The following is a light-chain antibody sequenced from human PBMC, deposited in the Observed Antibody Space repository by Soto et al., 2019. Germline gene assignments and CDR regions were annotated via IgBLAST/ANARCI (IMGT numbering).Light chain of an antibody. CDR3: QQYKDWRT. Sequence: IVMTQSPATLSVSPGERATLSCRASQTIDNKLAWYQQRPCQAPRLLIDGASIRDAGIPARFSVSGSGTEFTLTISALQSDDFGDSYCQQYKDWRTFGQRTNVDIK. CDR2: GAS. CDR1: QTIDNK. V-gene: IGKV3-15*01. J-gene: IGKJ1*01.